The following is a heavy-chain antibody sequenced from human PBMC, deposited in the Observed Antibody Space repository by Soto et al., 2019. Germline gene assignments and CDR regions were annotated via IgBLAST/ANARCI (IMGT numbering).Heavy chain of an antibody. D-gene: IGHD6-13*01. J-gene: IGHJ4*02. CDR2: ISAYNGNT. CDR1: GYTFTSYG. Sequence: ASVKVSCKASGYTFTSYGISWVRQAPEQGLEWMGWISAYNGNTNYAQKLQGRVTMTTDTSTSTAYMELRSLRSDDTAVYYCARVKAAAGPIPFLYSGPGTLVTVSS. V-gene: IGHV1-18*01. CDR3: ARVKAAAGPIPFLY.